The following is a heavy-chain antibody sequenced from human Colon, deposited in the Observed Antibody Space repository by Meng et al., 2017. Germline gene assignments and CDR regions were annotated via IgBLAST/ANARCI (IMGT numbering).Heavy chain of an antibody. CDR3: ARADCTAGICYQFDN. CDR2: IFYTGSA. CDR1: CLALRTTGDY. D-gene: IGHD2-8*02. Sequence: QQQRSRLELTKPSQPPSLTCNAACLALRTTGDYWTWIRQRPGKGLEWIGKIFYTGSANYNPSLKTRAAMSVDRSKNQFSLKLNSVTAADTAVYYCARADCTAGICYQFDNWGQGTLVTVSS. V-gene: IGHV4-31*03. J-gene: IGHJ4*02.